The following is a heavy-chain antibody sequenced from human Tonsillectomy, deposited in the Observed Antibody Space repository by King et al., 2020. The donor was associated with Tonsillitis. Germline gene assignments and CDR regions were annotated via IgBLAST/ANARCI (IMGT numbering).Heavy chain of an antibody. Sequence: VQLVESGGGLVKPGGSLRLSCAASGFTFSSYSMNWVRQAPGKGLEWVSSISSSSSYIYYADSVKGRFTISRDNAKNSLYLHMNTLRAEDTAVYYCARSEYSSSSYGMDVWVQGTTVTVSS. CDR2: ISSSSSYI. J-gene: IGHJ6*02. D-gene: IGHD6-6*01. V-gene: IGHV3-21*01. CDR3: ARSEYSSSSYGMDV. CDR1: GFTFSSYS.